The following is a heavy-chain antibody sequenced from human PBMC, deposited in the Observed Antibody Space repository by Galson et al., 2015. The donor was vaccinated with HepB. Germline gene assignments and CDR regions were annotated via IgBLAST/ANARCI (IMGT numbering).Heavy chain of an antibody. D-gene: IGHD5-12*01. J-gene: IGHJ4*02. V-gene: IGHV3-30*04. Sequence: SLRLSCAASGFTFSFSAMLWVRQAPGKGLEWVALISYDGSNKYYADSVKGRFTISRDNAKNSLYLQMNSLRAEDTAVYYCAGGGGYSGYDRFDYWGQGTLVTVSS. CDR1: GFTFSFSA. CDR2: ISYDGSNK. CDR3: AGGGGYSGYDRFDY.